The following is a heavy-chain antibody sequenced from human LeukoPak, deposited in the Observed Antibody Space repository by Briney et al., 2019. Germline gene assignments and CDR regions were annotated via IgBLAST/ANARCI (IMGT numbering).Heavy chain of an antibody. CDR2: TNRDDSDT. CDR3: ARSANYFDTSGQDY. CDR1: GXTFSGYW. Sequence: PGGSLRLSCAASGXTFSGYWVHWVRQAPGKGLVWVSRTNRDDSDTSYADSVKGRFTISRDKAKSTLYLQMNSLRVEDTAVYYCARSANYFDTSGQDYWGQGTLVTVSS. D-gene: IGHD3-22*01. J-gene: IGHJ4*02. V-gene: IGHV3-74*01.